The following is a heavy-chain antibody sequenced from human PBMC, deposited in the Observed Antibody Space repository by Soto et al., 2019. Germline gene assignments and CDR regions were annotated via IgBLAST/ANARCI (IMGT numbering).Heavy chain of an antibody. CDR2: IHSSGGT. D-gene: IGHD6-19*01. CDR1: NTSMTNYY. Sequence: NPSETLSLTCTVSNTSMTNYYWNWIRQPPGKGLEWIAYIHSSGGTNYVPSLRSRATASVDTSNNQFSLRLTSMTAADTAVYYCARGRPTRYSSGWPLFDYWGQGALVTVSS. V-gene: IGHV4-59*01. J-gene: IGHJ4*02. CDR3: ARGRPTRYSSGWPLFDY.